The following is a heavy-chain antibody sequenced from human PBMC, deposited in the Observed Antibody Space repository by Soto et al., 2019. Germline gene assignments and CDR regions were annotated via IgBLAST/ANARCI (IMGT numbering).Heavy chain of an antibody. CDR1: GGSVNNANYF. CDR3: ARDADYGGSRGGMDV. Sequence: QVRLEESGPGLVKPSETLSLICSVSGGSVNNANYFWNWIRHHPENGLEWIGYIYYSGSTSYNPSFKTRATLSIDTSKTHFSLRLNSVTVADTAVYFCARDADYGGSRGGMDVWGRGTTVTVSS. D-gene: IGHD4-17*01. CDR2: IYYSGST. J-gene: IGHJ6*02. V-gene: IGHV4-31*03.